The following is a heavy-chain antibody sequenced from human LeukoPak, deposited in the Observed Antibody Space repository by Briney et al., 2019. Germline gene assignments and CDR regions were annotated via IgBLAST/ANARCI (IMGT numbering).Heavy chain of an antibody. V-gene: IGHV3-48*01. Sequence: GGSLRLSCAASGFTFSSYSMNWVRQAPGKGLEWVSYISSSSSTIYDADSVKGRFTISRDNAKNSLYLQVNSLRAEDTAVYYCARGDRVGVTTGHFDYWGQGTLVTVSS. J-gene: IGHJ4*02. CDR2: ISSSSSTI. D-gene: IGHD1-26*01. CDR1: GFTFSSYS. CDR3: ARGDRVGVTTGHFDY.